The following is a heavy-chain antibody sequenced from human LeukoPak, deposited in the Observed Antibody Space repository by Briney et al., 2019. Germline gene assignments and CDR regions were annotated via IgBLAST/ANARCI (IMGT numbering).Heavy chain of an antibody. Sequence: SETLSLTCTVSGGSISSGVYYWSWIRQHPGKGLEWIGYIYYSGSTYYNPSLKSRVTISVDTSKNQFSLMLSSVTAADTAVYYCARGRFIDSSSWYLNWFDPWGQGTLVTVPS. CDR3: ARGRFIDSSSWYLNWFDP. CDR1: GGSISSGVYY. J-gene: IGHJ5*02. CDR2: IYYSGST. V-gene: IGHV4-31*03. D-gene: IGHD6-13*01.